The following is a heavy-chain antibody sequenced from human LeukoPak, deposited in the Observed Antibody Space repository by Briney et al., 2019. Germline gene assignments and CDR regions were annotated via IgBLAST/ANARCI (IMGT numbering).Heavy chain of an antibody. CDR3: ARGRGSSWYQYYYYYMDV. CDR1: GGSFSGYY. V-gene: IGHV4-34*01. Sequence: SETLSLTRAVYGGSFSGYYWSWIRQPPGKGLEWIGEINHSGSTNYNPSLKSRVTISVDTSKNQFSLKLSSVTAADTAVYYCARGRGSSWYQYYYYYMDVWGKGTTVTVSS. D-gene: IGHD6-13*01. J-gene: IGHJ6*03. CDR2: INHSGST.